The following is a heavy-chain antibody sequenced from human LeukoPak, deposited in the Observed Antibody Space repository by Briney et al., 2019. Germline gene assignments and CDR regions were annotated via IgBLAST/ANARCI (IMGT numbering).Heavy chain of an antibody. Sequence: SGTLSLTCAVSGGSISSSSYYWGWIRQPPGKGLEWIGSVYYRGSTYYNPSLKSRVTISVDTSKNQFSLKLSSVTAADTAVYYCARSIVALRPPGDYMDVWGKGTTVTISS. CDR3: ARSIVALRPPGDYMDV. CDR2: VYYRGST. CDR1: GGSISSSSYY. D-gene: IGHD5-12*01. J-gene: IGHJ6*03. V-gene: IGHV4-39*07.